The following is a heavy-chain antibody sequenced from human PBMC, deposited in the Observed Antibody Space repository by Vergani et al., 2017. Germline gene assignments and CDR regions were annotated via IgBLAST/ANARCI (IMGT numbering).Heavy chain of an antibody. CDR3: ARSRGYMVAPARAAAMGQMVYASCHCWVDP. CDR2: VSPYNGNT. V-gene: IGHV1-18*01. CDR1: GYSFINYG. D-gene: IGHD2-8*01. Sequence: QSQLVQSGDEVKKPGASVKVSCKTSGYSFINYGISWVRQAPGQGLEWLGWVSPYNGNTNYGQKIQGSVTMTTDTSTRTAYMQLRSLTFDDTAVYYCARSRGYMVAPARAAAMGQMVYASCHCWVDPWGQGSLVTVSS. J-gene: IGHJ5*02.